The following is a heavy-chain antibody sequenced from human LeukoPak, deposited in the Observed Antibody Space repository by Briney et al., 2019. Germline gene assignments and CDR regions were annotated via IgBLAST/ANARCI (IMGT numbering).Heavy chain of an antibody. D-gene: IGHD5-18*01. V-gene: IGHV4-59*01. CDR2: IYYSGST. CDR3: ARDSRWDGYDPGWYFDL. Sequence: SETLSLTCTVSGGSMSSYYWSWIRQSPGKGLEWIGDIYYSGSTNYNPSLKSRVTMSVDTSKNQFSLKMSSVTAADTAVYYYARDSRWDGYDPGWYFDLWGRGTLVTVSS. CDR1: GGSMSSYY. J-gene: IGHJ2*01.